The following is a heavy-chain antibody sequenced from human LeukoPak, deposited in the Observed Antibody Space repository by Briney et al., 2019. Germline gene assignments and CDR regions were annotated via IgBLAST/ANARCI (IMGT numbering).Heavy chain of an antibody. Sequence: PGGSLRLSCAVSGFFFAGYGMTWLRQAPGKGLEWVSGIALNDDDTDYADSVRGRFTISRDNFQSSLYLQMNSLRAEDTAVYYCARLILTGVPTWGYFDSWGQGTLVTVSS. CDR2: IALNDDDT. J-gene: IGHJ4*02. CDR3: ARLILTGVPTWGYFDS. CDR1: GFFFAGYG. D-gene: IGHD3-9*01. V-gene: IGHV3-23*01.